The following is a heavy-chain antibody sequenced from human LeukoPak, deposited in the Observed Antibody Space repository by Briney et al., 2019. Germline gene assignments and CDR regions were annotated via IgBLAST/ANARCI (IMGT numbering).Heavy chain of an antibody. CDR2: INPNSGGT. J-gene: IGHJ4*02. D-gene: IGHD3-22*01. CDR1: GYTFTDYY. V-gene: IGHV1-2*06. CDR3: TRSDYDTSGEFDY. Sequence: ASVKVSCKASGYTFTDYYMHWVRQAPELGLEWTGRINPNSGGTNYAQKFQGRVTMTRDTSISTASMELSSLRSDDTAVYYCTRSDYDTSGEFDYWGQGTLVTVSS.